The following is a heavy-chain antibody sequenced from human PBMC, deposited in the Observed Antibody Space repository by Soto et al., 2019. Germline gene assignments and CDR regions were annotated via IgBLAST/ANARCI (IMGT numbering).Heavy chain of an antibody. CDR3: ARRGYCSGGSCSPYHYLDS. CDR1: GGSISSYY. J-gene: IGHJ4*02. D-gene: IGHD2-15*01. V-gene: IGHV4-59*08. CDR2: IYYSGST. Sequence: QVQLQESGPGLVKPSETLSLTCTVSGGSISSYYWSWIRQPPGKGLEWIGYIYYSGSTNYNPSLXRRVTISVDTXXTXFXXKLSCVNAADTAVYYCARRGYCSGGSCSPYHYLDSWGQGTLVTVSS.